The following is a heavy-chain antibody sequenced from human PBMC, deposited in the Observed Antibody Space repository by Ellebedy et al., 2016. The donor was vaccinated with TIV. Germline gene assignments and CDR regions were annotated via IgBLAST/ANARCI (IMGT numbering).Heavy chain of an antibody. CDR2: ISHDGLNK. Sequence: GESLKISCSASGFTFXNYGMHWVRQAPGKGLEWVALISHDGLNKFYADSVKGRFTISRDNSKNTVYLQMNTLRSEDTAVYYCEKVFSLVAGQSNNWGQGTLVTVSS. D-gene: IGHD6-19*01. V-gene: IGHV3-30*18. CDR1: GFTFXNYG. CDR3: EKVFSLVAGQSNN. J-gene: IGHJ4*02.